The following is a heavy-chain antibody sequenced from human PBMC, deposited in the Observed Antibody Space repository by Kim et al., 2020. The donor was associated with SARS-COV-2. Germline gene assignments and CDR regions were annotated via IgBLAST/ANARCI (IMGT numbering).Heavy chain of an antibody. CDR3: ARDLGVYGSGRNPVDY. V-gene: IGHV3-74*01. Sequence: GGSLRLSCAASGFTFRSYWMQWVRQAPGKGLVWVSRINTDGSSTNYADSVKGRFTISRDNAKSTLYLQMNSLRAEDTAVYYCARDLGVYGSGRNPVDYWGQGTLVTVSS. J-gene: IGHJ4*02. D-gene: IGHD3-10*01. CDR2: INTDGSST. CDR1: GFTFRSYW.